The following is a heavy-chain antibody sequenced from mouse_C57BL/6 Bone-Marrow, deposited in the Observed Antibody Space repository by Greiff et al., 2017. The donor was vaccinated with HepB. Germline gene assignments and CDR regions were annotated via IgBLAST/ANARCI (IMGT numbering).Heavy chain of an antibody. CDR2: INYDGSST. Sequence: EVKLVESEGGLVQPGSSMKLSCTASGFTFSDYYMAWVRQVPEKGLEWVANINYDGSSTYYLDSLKSRFIISRDNAKNILYLQMSSLKSEDTATYYCASDSSGFAYWGQGTLVTVSA. V-gene: IGHV5-16*01. J-gene: IGHJ3*01. D-gene: IGHD3-2*02. CDR3: ASDSSGFAY. CDR1: GFTFSDYY.